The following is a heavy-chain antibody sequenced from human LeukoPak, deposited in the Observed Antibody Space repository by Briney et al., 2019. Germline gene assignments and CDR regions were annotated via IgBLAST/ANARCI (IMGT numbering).Heavy chain of an antibody. Sequence: GASVKVSCKASGYTFTSYGISWVRQAPGQGLEWMGWISAYNGNTNYAQKLQGRVTMTTDTSTSTAYMELRSLRSDDTAVYYCARDTSYDILNGQPDGIDYWGQGTLVTVSS. CDR3: ARDTSYDILNGQPDGIDY. CDR1: GYTFTSYG. V-gene: IGHV1-18*01. CDR2: ISAYNGNT. D-gene: IGHD3-9*01. J-gene: IGHJ4*02.